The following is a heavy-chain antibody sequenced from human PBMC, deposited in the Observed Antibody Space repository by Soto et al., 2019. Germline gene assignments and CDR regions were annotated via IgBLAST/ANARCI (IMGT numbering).Heavy chain of an antibody. CDR3: AKVLGVSSGRYYYGMDV. CDR1: GFTFSSYA. CDR2: ISGSGGST. J-gene: IGHJ6*02. V-gene: IGHV3-23*01. Sequence: GGSLRLSCAASGFTFSSYAMSWVRQAPGKGLEWVSAISGSGGSTYYADSVKGRFTISRDNSKNTLYLQMNSLRAEDTAVYYCAKVLGVSSGRYYYGMDVWGQGTTVTVSS. D-gene: IGHD3-10*01.